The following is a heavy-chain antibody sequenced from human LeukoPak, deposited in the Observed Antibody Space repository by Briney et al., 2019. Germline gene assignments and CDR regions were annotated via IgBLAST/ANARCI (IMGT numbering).Heavy chain of an antibody. CDR2: INSDGSST. V-gene: IGHV3-74*01. CDR1: GFTFSSYW. D-gene: IGHD1-26*01. CDR3: AREWGIVGATLPDY. Sequence: PGGSLRLSCAASGFTFSSYWMHWVRQAPGKGLVWVSRINSDGSSTSYADSVKGRFTISRDNAKNTLYLQMNSLRADDTAVYYCAREWGIVGATLPDYWGQGTLVTVSS. J-gene: IGHJ4*02.